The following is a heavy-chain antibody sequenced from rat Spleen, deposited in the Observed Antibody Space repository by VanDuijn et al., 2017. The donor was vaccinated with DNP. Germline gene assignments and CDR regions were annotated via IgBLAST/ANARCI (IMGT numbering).Heavy chain of an antibody. CDR2: ISYDGSRT. Sequence: EVQLVESGGGLVQPGRSLKLSCTASGFTFSDYNMAWVRQAPKKGLEWVATISYDGSRTYFRDSVKGRFTISRDNAKSTLYLQMDSLRSEDTATYYCATLAEMIMPPFAYWGQGTLVTVSS. D-gene: IGHD3-1*01. J-gene: IGHJ3*01. CDR1: GFTFSDYN. CDR3: ATLAEMIMPPFAY. V-gene: IGHV5S10*01.